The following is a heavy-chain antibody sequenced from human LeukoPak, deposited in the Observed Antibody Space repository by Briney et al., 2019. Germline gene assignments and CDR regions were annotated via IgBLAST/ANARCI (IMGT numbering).Heavy chain of an antibody. D-gene: IGHD1-26*01. J-gene: IGHJ4*02. CDR1: GGSSSGYY. CDR3: AREFIVGATDY. V-gene: IGHV4-59*12. CDR2: VYNSEYT. Sequence: SETLSLTCTVTGGSSSGYYWSWIRQPPGKGLEWIGYVYNSEYTSYNPSLKSRVTMSVGTSKNQFSLKLSSVTAADTAVYYCAREFIVGATDYWGQGTLVTVSS.